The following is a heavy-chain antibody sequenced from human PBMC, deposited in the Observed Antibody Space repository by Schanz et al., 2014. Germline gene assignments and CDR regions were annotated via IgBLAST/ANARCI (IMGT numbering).Heavy chain of an antibody. D-gene: IGHD5-12*01. V-gene: IGHV3-74*02. Sequence: EVQLVESGGGLVKPGGSLRLSCATSGLTFTSAWMHWVRQAPGKGLVWVSRINGDGSRTAYADSVKGRFTISRDNAENTLFLQMNSLRAEDTAVYYCARKVVATIGGYYDNWGQGTLVIVSS. J-gene: IGHJ4*02. CDR3: ARKVVATIGGYYDN. CDR2: INGDGSRT. CDR1: GLTFTSAW.